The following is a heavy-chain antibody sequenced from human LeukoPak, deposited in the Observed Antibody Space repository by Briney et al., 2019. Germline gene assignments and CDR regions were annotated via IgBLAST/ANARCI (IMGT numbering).Heavy chain of an antibody. CDR2: INPNSGGT. V-gene: IGHV1-2*02. Sequence: ASVKLSCKASGYTFTGHHMRWVRQAPGQGLERMAWINPNSGGTNYAQKFQGRVTMTRDTSINTAYMELSRLRSDDTAIYYCARVDKPYCGGDCHLDYWGQGTLVTVFS. D-gene: IGHD2-21*02. CDR3: ARVDKPYCGGDCHLDY. CDR1: GYTFTGHH. J-gene: IGHJ4*02.